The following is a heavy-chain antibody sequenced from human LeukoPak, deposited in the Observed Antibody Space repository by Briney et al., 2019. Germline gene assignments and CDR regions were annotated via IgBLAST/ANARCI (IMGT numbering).Heavy chain of an antibody. J-gene: IGHJ5*02. CDR1: GFTFSSYA. Sequence: GGSLRLSCAASGFTFSSYAMSWVRQAPGKGLEWVSAISGSGGSTYYADSVKGRFTISRDDSKNTLYLQMNSLRAEDTAVYYCAKFNVDTAMVDWFDPWGQGTLVTVSS. CDR2: ISGSGGST. CDR3: AKFNVDTAMVDWFDP. D-gene: IGHD5-18*01. V-gene: IGHV3-23*01.